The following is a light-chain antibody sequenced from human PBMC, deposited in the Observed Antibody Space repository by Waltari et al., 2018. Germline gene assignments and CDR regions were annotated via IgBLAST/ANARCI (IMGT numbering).Light chain of an antibody. CDR2: EAS. V-gene: IGKV1-5*03. J-gene: IGKJ1*01. Sequence: IQMTQSPSTLSASVGDRVTITCRASQSINAWLAWYQQKPGKAPKLLIYEASNLEGGVPSRFSGSGSGTEFTLTSSSLQPGDFATYYCQQYYNYWTFGQGTKVEIK. CDR1: QSINAW. CDR3: QQYYNYWT.